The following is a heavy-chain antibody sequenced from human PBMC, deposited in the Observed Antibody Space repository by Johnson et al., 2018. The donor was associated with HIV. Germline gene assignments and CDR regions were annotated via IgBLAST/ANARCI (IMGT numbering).Heavy chain of an antibody. CDR3: AKDATLQDGTGAFDI. D-gene: IGHD1-1*01. CDR2: ISSAGSTK. J-gene: IGHJ3*02. V-gene: IGHV3-30-3*01. CDR1: GFTFSDHA. Sequence: QVQLVESGGGLVQPGGSLRLSCAGSGFTFSDHAMGWVRQAPGKGLEWVAVISSAGSTKYYTDSVTGRFPISRDNSKNTLYLQRNSLRPEDTAVYYCAKDATLQDGTGAFDIWGQGTMVTVSS.